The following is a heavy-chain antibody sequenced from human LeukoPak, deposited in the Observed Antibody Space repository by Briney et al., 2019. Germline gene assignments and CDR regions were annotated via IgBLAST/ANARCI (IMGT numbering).Heavy chain of an antibody. D-gene: IGHD3-3*01. CDR3: AKLRFLEAPRGAFDI. CDR2: ISAYNGNT. J-gene: IGHJ3*02. CDR1: GYTFTNYG. V-gene: IGHV1-18*01. Sequence: ASVKVSCNASGYTFTNYGISWVRQAPGQGLEWMGWISAYNGNTNYAQKLQGRVTMTTDTSTSTAYMELRSLRSDDTAVYYCAKLRFLEAPRGAFDIWGQGTMVTVSS.